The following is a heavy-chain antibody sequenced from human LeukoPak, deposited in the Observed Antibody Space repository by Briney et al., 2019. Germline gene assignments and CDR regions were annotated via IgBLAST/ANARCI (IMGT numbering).Heavy chain of an antibody. CDR2: ISGSGGST. V-gene: IGHV3-23*01. CDR1: GFTFSSYA. CDR3: ARIAMTTVTTD. Sequence: GGSLRLSCAASGFTFSSYAMSWVRQAPGKGLEWVSAISGSGGSTYYADSVKGRFTISRDNAKNSLYLQMNSLRAEDTAVYYCARIAMTTVTTDWGQGTLVTVSS. J-gene: IGHJ4*02. D-gene: IGHD4-17*01.